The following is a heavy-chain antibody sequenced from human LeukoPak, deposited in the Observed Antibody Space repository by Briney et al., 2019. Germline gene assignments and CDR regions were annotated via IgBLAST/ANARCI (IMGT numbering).Heavy chain of an antibody. CDR3: ASPPDIVVIPAAVTDYYYMDV. CDR2: ISSSGRTR. V-gene: IGHV3-48*04. J-gene: IGHJ6*03. Sequence: GGSLRLSCAASGFTFSPYNLNWVRQAPGKGLEWVSHISSSGRTRYYAASVKGRFTISRDNAKNSLYLQMNSLRAEDTAVYYRASPPDIVVIPAAVTDYYYMDVWGKGTTVTVSS. D-gene: IGHD2-2*01. CDR1: GFTFSPYN.